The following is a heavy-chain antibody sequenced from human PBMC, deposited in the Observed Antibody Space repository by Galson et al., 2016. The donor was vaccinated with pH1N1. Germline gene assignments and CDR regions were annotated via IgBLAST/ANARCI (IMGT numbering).Heavy chain of an antibody. V-gene: IGHV1-46*03. CDR3: IRDLGRLRDF. CDR2: IDPSNGGT. CDR1: GYIFTRDY. J-gene: IGHJ4*02. Sequence: SVKVSCKASGYIFTRDYFHWVRQAPGQGLEWMGVIDPSNGGTTFAQKFQGSVTMTGDTSTSTVYMEVSGLKSDDTAVYYCIRDLGRLRDFWGQGTLVTVS. D-gene: IGHD7-27*01.